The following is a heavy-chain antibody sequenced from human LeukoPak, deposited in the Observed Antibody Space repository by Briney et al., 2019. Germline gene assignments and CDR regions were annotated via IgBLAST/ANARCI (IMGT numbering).Heavy chain of an antibody. CDR2: IKEDGSSQ. J-gene: IGHJ4*02. CDR1: GFTFSHSW. D-gene: IGHD6-19*01. Sequence: PGGSLRLSCVASGFTFSHSWMTWVRQAPGKGLEWVGHIKEDGSSQNYADSVKGRFTISRDNAKSSLHLQMNGLRAEDTAMYYCAKDSGWFHFDSWGQGTLVTVSS. CDR3: AKDSGWFHFDS. V-gene: IGHV3-7*03.